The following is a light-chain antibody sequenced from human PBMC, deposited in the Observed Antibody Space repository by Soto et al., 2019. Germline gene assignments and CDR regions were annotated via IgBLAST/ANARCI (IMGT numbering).Light chain of an antibody. Sequence: EIVMTQSPATLSVSQGERATLSCRASQSVSNNYLAWYQQKPGQAPRLLIYGTSNRATGGVADRFSGSGSGTDFTLTISRLEPEDFALYYCEYYGTSVTFGGGTKVDI. J-gene: IGKJ4*01. CDR3: EYYGTSVT. CDR1: QSVSNNY. V-gene: IGKV3-20*01. CDR2: GTS.